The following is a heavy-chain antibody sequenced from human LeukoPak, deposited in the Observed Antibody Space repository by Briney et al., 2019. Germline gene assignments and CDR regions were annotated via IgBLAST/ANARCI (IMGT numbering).Heavy chain of an antibody. CDR2: IYSGGST. J-gene: IGHJ6*02. CDR1: GFTVSSNY. Sequence: GGSLRLSCAASGFTVSSNYMSWVRQAPGKGLEWVSVIYSGGSTYYADSVKGRFTISRDNSKNTLYLQMNSLRAKDTAVYYCASGGNSFYNYYYGMDVWGQGTTVTVSS. CDR3: ASGGNSFYNYYYGMDV. D-gene: IGHD4-23*01. V-gene: IGHV3-53*01.